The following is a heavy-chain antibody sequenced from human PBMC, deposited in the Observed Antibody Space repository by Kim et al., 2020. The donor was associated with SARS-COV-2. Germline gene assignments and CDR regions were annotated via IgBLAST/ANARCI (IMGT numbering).Heavy chain of an antibody. CDR3: ARDAQDYYDSPVSDY. Sequence: ASVKVSCKASGYTFTSYGISWVRQAPGQGLEWMGWISAYNGNTNYAQKLQGRVTMTTDTSTSTAYMELRSLRSDDTAVYYCARDAQDYYDSPVSDYWGQGTLVTVSS. CDR1: GYTFTSYG. V-gene: IGHV1-18*01. CDR2: ISAYNGNT. J-gene: IGHJ4*02. D-gene: IGHD3-22*01.